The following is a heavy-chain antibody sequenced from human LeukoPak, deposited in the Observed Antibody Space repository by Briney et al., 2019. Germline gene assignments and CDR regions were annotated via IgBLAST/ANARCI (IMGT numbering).Heavy chain of an antibody. CDR3: AKRGVVIRVILVGFHKEAYYFDS. CDR2: ISGSGGST. J-gene: IGHJ4*02. V-gene: IGHV3-23*01. D-gene: IGHD3-22*01. CDR1: GISLSNYG. Sequence: GGSLRLSCAVSGISLSNYGMSWVRQAPGKGLEWVAGISGSGGSTNYADSVKGRFTISRDNRKNTLYLQMNSLRAEDTAVYFCAKRGVVIRVILVGFHKEAYYFDSWGQGALVTVSS.